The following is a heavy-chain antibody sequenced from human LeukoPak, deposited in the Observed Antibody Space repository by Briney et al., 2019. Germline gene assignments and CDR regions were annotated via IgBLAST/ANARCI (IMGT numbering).Heavy chain of an antibody. J-gene: IGHJ4*02. CDR2: ISRDGEII. CDR1: GFTFTSYA. Sequence: GGSLRLSCAASGFTFTSYAMTWVRQAPGRGLEWLSYISRDGEIISYADSVKGRFTISRDNAKNSLFLQLNSLRAEDTAVYYCARDQWYSFDSWGQGTLVTVSS. V-gene: IGHV3-48*03. CDR3: ARDQWYSFDS. D-gene: IGHD1-1*01.